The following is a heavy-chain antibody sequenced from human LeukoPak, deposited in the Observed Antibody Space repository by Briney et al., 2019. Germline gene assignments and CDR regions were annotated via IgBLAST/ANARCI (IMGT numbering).Heavy chain of an antibody. J-gene: IGHJ3*02. D-gene: IGHD3-16*02. CDR3: ARHHYDYVWGSYRHDAFDI. CDR1: GGSFSGYY. V-gene: IGHV4-34*01. CDR2: INHSGST. Sequence: SETLSLTCAVYGGSFSGYYWSWIRQPPGKGLEWIGEINHSGSTNYNPSLKSRVTISVDTSKNLFSLKLSSVTAADTAVYYCARHHYDYVWGSYRHDAFDIWGQGTMVTVSS.